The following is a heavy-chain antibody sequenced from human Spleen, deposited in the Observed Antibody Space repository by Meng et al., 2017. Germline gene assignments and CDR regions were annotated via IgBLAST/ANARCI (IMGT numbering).Heavy chain of an antibody. D-gene: IGHD1-1*01. CDR3: ARGLDNLPYDS. Sequence: SETLSLTCTVSGGSVNTDNNYWTWIRQPPGKGLEFIGYIYHSGSTNYNPYLKSRVTISLDTSNNHFSLNLRSVTTADTAVYYCARGLDNLPYDSWGQGTLVTVSS. J-gene: IGHJ4*02. CDR2: IYHSGST. V-gene: IGHV4-61*03. CDR1: GGSVNTDNNY.